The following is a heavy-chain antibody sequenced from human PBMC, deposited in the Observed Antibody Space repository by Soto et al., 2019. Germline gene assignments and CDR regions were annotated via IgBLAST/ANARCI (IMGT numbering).Heavy chain of an antibody. V-gene: IGHV1-8*02. CDR2: INPNSGNT. CDR3: ARRAYYDFWSGYYSGWFDP. Sequence: ASVKVSCKASGYTFTGYYMHWVRQAPGQGLEWMGWINPNSGNTGYAQKFQGRVTMTRNTSISTAYMELSSLRSEDTAVYYCARRAYYDFWSGYYSGWFDPWGQGTLVTVS. D-gene: IGHD3-3*01. J-gene: IGHJ5*02. CDR1: GYTFTGYY.